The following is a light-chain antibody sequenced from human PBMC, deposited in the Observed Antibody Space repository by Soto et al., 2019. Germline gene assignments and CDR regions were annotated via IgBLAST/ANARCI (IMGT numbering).Light chain of an antibody. V-gene: IGKV1-9*01. CDR2: AAS. J-gene: IGKJ1*01. CDR3: QQLITYPQT. CDR1: QGISTY. Sequence: DIQMTQSPSTLPAALGDRVTITFRASQGISTYLAWYQQKPGKAPKLLIYAASTLQSGVPSRFSGSGSGTEFALAISSLQPEDFATYYCQQLITYPQTFGQGTKVDI.